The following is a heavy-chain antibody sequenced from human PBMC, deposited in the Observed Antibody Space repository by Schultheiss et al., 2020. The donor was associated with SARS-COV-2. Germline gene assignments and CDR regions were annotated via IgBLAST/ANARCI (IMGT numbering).Heavy chain of an antibody. V-gene: IGHV4-4*07. CDR3: ARAPVDTAMAMGVWGAFDI. J-gene: IGHJ3*02. CDR1: GGSISSYY. D-gene: IGHD5-18*01. Sequence: SETLSLTCTVSGGSISSYYWSWIRQPAGKGLEWIGRIYTSGSTNYNPSLKSRVTISVDTSKNQFSLKLSSVTAADTAVYYCARAPVDTAMAMGVWGAFDIWGQGTMVTVSS. CDR2: IYTSGST.